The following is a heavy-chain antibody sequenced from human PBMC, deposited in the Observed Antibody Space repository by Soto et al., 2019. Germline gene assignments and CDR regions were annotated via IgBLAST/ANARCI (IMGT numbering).Heavy chain of an antibody. CDR2: IIPIFGTA. CDR3: ARPRLYYGSGSYVYFDY. CDR1: GGTFSSYA. V-gene: IGHV1-69*13. D-gene: IGHD3-10*01. J-gene: IGHJ4*02. Sequence: ASVKVSCKASGGTFSSYAISWVRQAPGQGLEWMGGIIPIFGTANYAQKFQGRVTITADESTSTAYMELSSLRSEDTAVYYCARPRLYYGSGSYVYFDYWGQGTLVTVSS.